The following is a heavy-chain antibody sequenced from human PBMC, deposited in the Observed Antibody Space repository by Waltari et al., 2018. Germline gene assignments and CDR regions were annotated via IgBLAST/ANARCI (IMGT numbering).Heavy chain of an antibody. CDR1: GGSISSHY. CDR2: IYYSGST. CDR3: ARDRHLNRGYYYYYYMDV. D-gene: IGHD3-10*01. J-gene: IGHJ6*03. V-gene: IGHV4-59*11. Sequence: QVQLQASGPGLVKPSETLSLTCTVSGGSISSHYWSWIRQPPGKGLEWIGYIYYSGSTNYNPSLKSRVTISVDTSKNQFSLKLSSVTAADTAVYYCARDRHLNRGYYYYYYMDVWGKGTTVTVSS.